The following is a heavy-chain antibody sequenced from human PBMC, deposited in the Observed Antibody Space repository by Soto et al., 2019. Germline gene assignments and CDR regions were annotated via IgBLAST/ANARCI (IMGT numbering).Heavy chain of an antibody. Sequence: DVQLVESGGTLVQPGGSLRLSCAASGFTVSGDFSVSSNFMTWVRQAPGKGLEWVSIINASGRTYYADSVKGRFTISRDNTKNTLYLQMNSLRAEDTAVYYCAKERCSSNSCYKDERSLDSWGQGTMVTVAS. CDR2: INASGRT. CDR3: AKERCSSNSCYKDERSLDS. D-gene: IGHD2-2*02. V-gene: IGHV3-66*01. CDR1: GFTVSGDFSVSSNF. J-gene: IGHJ4*02.